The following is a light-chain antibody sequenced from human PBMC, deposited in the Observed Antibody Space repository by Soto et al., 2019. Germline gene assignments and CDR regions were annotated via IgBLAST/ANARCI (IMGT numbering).Light chain of an antibody. CDR2: AAS. CDR3: QQYYSYPFT. V-gene: IGKV1-8*01. Sequence: AIRMTQSPSSFSASTGDRVTITCRASQGISSYLAWYQQKPGKAPKLMIYAASTLQSGVPSRFSGSGSGTDITLTIISLQSEDFATYYWQQYYSYPFTFGPGTKVDIK. CDR1: QGISSY. J-gene: IGKJ3*01.